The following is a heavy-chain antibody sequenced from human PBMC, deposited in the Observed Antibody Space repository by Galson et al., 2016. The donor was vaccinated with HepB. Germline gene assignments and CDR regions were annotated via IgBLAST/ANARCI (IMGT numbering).Heavy chain of an antibody. J-gene: IGHJ4*02. CDR1: GFTVSSNY. CDR3: ARDFNPPPTSGEHSPDY. CDR2: IYSGGSNS. D-gene: IGHD4-17*01. Sequence: SLRLSCAASGFTVSSNYMTWVRQAPGKGLEWVSVIYSGGSNSFYADSVKGRFTISRDNSKNTLYLQLNSLKAEDTAVYYCARDFNPPPTSGEHSPDYWGQGTLLTVSS. V-gene: IGHV3-53*05.